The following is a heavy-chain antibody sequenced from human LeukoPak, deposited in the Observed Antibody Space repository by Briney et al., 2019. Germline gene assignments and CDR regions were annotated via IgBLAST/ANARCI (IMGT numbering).Heavy chain of an antibody. CDR3: ARDHTASPYYYYGMDV. V-gene: IGHV4-30-2*02. CDR1: GGSISSGGYS. CDR2: IYHSGST. Sequence: SETLSLTCAVSGGSISSGGYSWSWIRQPPGKGLEWIGYIYHSGSTYYNPSLKSRVTISVDRSKNQFSLKLSSVTAADTAVYYCARDHTASPYYYYGMDVWGQGTTVTVSS. J-gene: IGHJ6*02.